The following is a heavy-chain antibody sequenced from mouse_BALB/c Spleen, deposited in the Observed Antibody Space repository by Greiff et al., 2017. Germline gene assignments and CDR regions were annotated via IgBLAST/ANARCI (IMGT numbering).Heavy chain of an antibody. D-gene: IGHD1-1*01. Sequence: EVKLQESGPELVKPGASVKMSCKASGYTFTSYVMHWVKQKPGQGLEWIGYINPYNDGTKYNEKFKGKATLTSDKSSSTAYMELSSLTSEDSAVYYCARGNYGSSYAMDYWGQGTSVTVSS. V-gene: IGHV1-14*01. CDR3: ARGNYGSSYAMDY. J-gene: IGHJ4*01. CDR1: GYTFTSYV. CDR2: INPYNDGT.